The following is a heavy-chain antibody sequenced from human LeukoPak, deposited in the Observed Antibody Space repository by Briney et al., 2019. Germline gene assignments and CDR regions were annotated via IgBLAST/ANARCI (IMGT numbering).Heavy chain of an antibody. CDR2: ISGSGTYI. D-gene: IGHD4-11*01. CDR3: AREPPQFAEYSGGNY. V-gene: IGHV3-21*01. Sequence: GGSLRLSCAASGFTFPSYTVTWVRQAPGKALEWVSSISGSGTYIYYADSVEGRFTISRDNAEYSLYLQMNSLRVEDTAVYYCAREPPQFAEYSGGNYWGQGTLVTVSS. J-gene: IGHJ4*02. CDR1: GFTFPSYT.